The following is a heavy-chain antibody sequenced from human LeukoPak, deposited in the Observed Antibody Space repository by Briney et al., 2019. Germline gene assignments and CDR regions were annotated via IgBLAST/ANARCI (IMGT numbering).Heavy chain of an antibody. Sequence: SETLSLTCAVYGGSFSGYYWSWIRQPPGKGLEWIGEINHSGSTYYNPSLKSRVTLSVDTSKNQFSLKLSSVTAADTAVYYCARDLAVLGYFHFDHWGQGTLVTVSS. CDR1: GGSFSGYY. CDR2: INHSGST. CDR3: ARDLAVLGYFHFDH. J-gene: IGHJ4*02. V-gene: IGHV4-34*01. D-gene: IGHD3-22*01.